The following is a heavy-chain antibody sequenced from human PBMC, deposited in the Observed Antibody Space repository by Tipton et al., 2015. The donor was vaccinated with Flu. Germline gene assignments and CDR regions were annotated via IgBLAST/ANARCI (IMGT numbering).Heavy chain of an antibody. CDR3: ARLPYAGSYLGCMDV. Sequence: TLSLTCTVSGGSISSCYWSWIRQPAGKGLEWIGRIYTSGSTYYNPSLKSRVTISVDTSKNQFSLKLSSVTAADTAVYYCARLPYAGSYLGCMDVWGQGTTVTVSS. J-gene: IGHJ6*02. CDR1: GGSISSCY. CDR2: IYTSGST. V-gene: IGHV4-4*07. D-gene: IGHD3-10*01.